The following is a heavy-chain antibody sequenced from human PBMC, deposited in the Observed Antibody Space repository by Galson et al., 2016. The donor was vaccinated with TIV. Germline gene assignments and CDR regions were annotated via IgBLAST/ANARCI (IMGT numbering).Heavy chain of an antibody. CDR3: AIGAGPSAPNPCDY. J-gene: IGHJ4*02. Sequence: SVKVSCKASGYTFTNYGINWVRQSSGQGLDGVGWISGYNDNTIYSQRFQGRVTVTTDTSTSTVYIELRSMRSDGTAVYYCAIGAGPSAPNPCDYWGQVTPVTIFS. CDR1: GYTFTNYG. CDR2: ISGYNDNT. V-gene: IGHV1-18*01.